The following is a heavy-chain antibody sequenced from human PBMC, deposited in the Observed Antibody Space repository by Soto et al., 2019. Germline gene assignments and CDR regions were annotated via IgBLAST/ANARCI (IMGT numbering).Heavy chain of an antibody. CDR3: ARDRCSSTSCQEGWFDP. V-gene: IGHV3-33*01. CDR1: GFTFSSYG. CDR2: IWYDGSNK. Sequence: QVQLVESGGGVVQPGRSLRLSCAASGFTFSSYGMHWVRQAPGKGLEWEAVIWYDGSNKYYADSVKGRFTISRDNSKNTLYLQMNSLRAEDTAVYYCARDRCSSTSCQEGWFDPWGQGTLVPVSS. D-gene: IGHD2-2*01. J-gene: IGHJ5*02.